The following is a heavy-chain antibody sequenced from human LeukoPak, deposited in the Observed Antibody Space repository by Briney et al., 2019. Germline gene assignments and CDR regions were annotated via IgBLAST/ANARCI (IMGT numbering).Heavy chain of an antibody. CDR1: GGSISSSSYY. D-gene: IGHD6-13*01. CDR3: ARVAGYSSPFAY. V-gene: IGHV4-39*07. J-gene: IGHJ4*02. CDR2: IYYSGST. Sequence: ASETLSLTCTVSGGSISSSSYYWGWIRQPPGKGLEWIGSIYYSGSTYYNPSLKSRVTISVDTSKNQFSLKLSSVTAADTAVYYCARVAGYSSPFAYWGQGTLVTVSS.